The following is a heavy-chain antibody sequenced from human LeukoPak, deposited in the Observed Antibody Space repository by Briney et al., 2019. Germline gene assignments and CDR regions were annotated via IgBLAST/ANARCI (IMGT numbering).Heavy chain of an antibody. V-gene: IGHV3-23*01. CDR1: GFTFSSYA. Sequence: PGGSLRLSCAASGFTFSSYAMSWVRQAPGKGLEWVSAISGSGGSTYYADSVKGRFTISRDNSKNTLYLQMNSLRAEDTAVYYCAKFLSYYDFWSGSVEYYYYYMAVWGKGTTVTVSS. CDR3: AKFLSYYDFWSGSVEYYYYYMAV. D-gene: IGHD3-3*01. J-gene: IGHJ6*03. CDR2: ISGSGGST.